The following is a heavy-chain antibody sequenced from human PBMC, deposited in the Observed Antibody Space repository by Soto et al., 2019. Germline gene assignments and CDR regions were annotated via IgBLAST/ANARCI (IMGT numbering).Heavy chain of an antibody. CDR1: GFTFSNYW. D-gene: IGHD2-21*01. Sequence: PGGSLRLSCAASGFTFSNYWMSWVRQAPGKGLEWVASTKQDGSEKYYVDSVKGRFTISRDNAKNSLYLQMSSLRAEDTAVYYCARTAYGDIWGQGTMVTVSS. CDR2: TKQDGSEK. J-gene: IGHJ3*02. V-gene: IGHV3-7*03. CDR3: ARTAYGDI.